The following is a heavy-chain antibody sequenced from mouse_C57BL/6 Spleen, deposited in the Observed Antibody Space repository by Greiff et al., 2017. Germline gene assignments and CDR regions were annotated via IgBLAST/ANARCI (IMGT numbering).Heavy chain of an antibody. D-gene: IGHD2-1*01. CDR3: ARNYLAWFAY. CDR1: GYSFTGYS. J-gene: IGHJ3*01. Sequence: EVQLQQSGPELVKPGASVKLSCKASGYSFTGYSMNWVKQSPDKSLEWIGEINPSTGGTTYNQKFKAKATLTVDKSSSTAYMQLKSLPSEDSSVYYCARNYLAWFAYWGQGTLVTVSA. CDR2: INPSTGGT. V-gene: IGHV1-42*01.